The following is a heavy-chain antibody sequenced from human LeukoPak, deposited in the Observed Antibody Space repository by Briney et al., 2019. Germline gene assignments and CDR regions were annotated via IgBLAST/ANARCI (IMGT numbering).Heavy chain of an antibody. CDR2: ISGSGGST. J-gene: IGHJ4*02. V-gene: IGHV3-23*01. CDR1: GFTFSSYW. D-gene: IGHD1-26*01. CDR3: AKKVDGRFEFDY. Sequence: GGSLRLSCAASGFTFSSYWMHWVRQAPGKGLEWVSAISGSGGSTYYADSVKGRFTISRDNSKNTLYLQMNSLRAEDTAVYYCAKKVDGRFEFDYWGQGTLVTVSS.